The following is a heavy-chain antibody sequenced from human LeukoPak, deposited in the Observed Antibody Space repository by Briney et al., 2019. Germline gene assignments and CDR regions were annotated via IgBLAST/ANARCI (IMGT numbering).Heavy chain of an antibody. CDR3: VALRTNSGFVDY. CDR1: GGSVNSGVYY. Sequence: SETLSLTCTVSGGSVNSGVYYWSWIRQPPGKGLEYIGYIYYSGSTNYNPSLKSRVTISVDTTKNQFSLKLSSVTAADTAVYYCVALRTNSGFVDYWGQGTLVTVSS. V-gene: IGHV4-61*08. CDR2: IYYSGST. J-gene: IGHJ4*02. D-gene: IGHD2-8*01.